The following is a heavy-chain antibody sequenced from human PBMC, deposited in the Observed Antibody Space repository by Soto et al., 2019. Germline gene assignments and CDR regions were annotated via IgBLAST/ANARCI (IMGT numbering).Heavy chain of an antibody. J-gene: IGHJ5*02. D-gene: IGHD3-3*01. CDR2: INAGNGNT. CDR1: GYTFTSYA. CDR3: ARDLEVYDFWGGSRFDP. Sequence: GASVKVSCKASGYTFTSYAMHWVRQAPGQRLEWMGWINAGNGNTKYSQKFQGRVTITRDTSASTAYMELSSLRSEDTAVYYCARDLEVYDFWGGSRFDPWGQGTLVTVSS. V-gene: IGHV1-3*01.